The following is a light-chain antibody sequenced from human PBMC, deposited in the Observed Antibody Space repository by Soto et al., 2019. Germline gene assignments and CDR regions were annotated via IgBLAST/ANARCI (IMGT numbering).Light chain of an antibody. CDR1: QSIRTW. Sequence: DIQMTQSPSTLSAFVGDRLTITCRASQSIRTWLAWYQQKPGKAPKLLIYDASSLKSGVPSRFSGSGSGTEFTLTISSLQTDDFATYYCQQYYSSAPSWTFGQGTKVELK. J-gene: IGKJ1*01. CDR3: QQYYSSAPSWT. V-gene: IGKV1-5*01. CDR2: DAS.